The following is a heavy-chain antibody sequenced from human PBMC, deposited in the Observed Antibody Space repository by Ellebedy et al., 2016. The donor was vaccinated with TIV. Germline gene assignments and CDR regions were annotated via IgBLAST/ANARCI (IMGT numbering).Heavy chain of an antibody. Sequence: GESLKISCAASGFSSSDYYMSWIRQAPGKGLEWVSYISGSGSMIHYADSVKGRFTISRDNSKNSLYLQMNNLRAEDTAVYYCARISSGRSVYGMDVWGQGTTVTVSS. CDR2: ISGSGSMI. CDR3: ARISSGRSVYGMDV. CDR1: GFSSSDYY. D-gene: IGHD6-19*01. V-gene: IGHV3-11*01. J-gene: IGHJ6*02.